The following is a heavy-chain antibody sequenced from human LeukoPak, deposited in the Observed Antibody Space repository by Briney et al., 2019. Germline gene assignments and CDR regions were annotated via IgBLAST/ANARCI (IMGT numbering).Heavy chain of an antibody. CDR3: ARGPLQWELLGHYYYYMDV. D-gene: IGHD1-26*01. Sequence: GASVKVSCKASGYTFTSYDINWVRQATGQGLEWMGWMNPNSGNTGYAQKFQGRVTITRNTSISTAYMELSSLRSEDTAVYYCARGPLQWELLGHYYYYMDVWGKGTTVTIFS. CDR1: GYTFTSYD. CDR2: MNPNSGNT. J-gene: IGHJ6*03. V-gene: IGHV1-8*03.